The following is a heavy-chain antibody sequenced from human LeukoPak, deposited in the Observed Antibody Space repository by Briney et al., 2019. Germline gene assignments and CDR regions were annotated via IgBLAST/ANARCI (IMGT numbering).Heavy chain of an antibody. CDR2: ISGSGDST. CDR3: AKRAVAGTGRGFDI. V-gene: IGHV3-23*01. Sequence: QPGGSLRLSCEASGFTFSSYAMNWVRQAPGKGLEWVSLISGSGDSTDYADSVKGRFTISRDNSKNTLYLQINSLRADDTAVYYCAKRAVAGTGRGFDIWGQGTLVTVSS. CDR1: GFTFSSYA. D-gene: IGHD6-19*01. J-gene: IGHJ3*02.